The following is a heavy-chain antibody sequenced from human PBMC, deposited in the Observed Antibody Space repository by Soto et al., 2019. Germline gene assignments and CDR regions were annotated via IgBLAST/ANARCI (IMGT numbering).Heavy chain of an antibody. Sequence: PSETLSLTCTVSGASISSGGYYWSWIRQNPGKGLEWIAYIHYSGSTYFNPSLRSRATISLDTSKNQFSLKLSSVTAADTAVYYCTRDNYGSGSYAFDYWGQGTLVTVSS. J-gene: IGHJ4*02. V-gene: IGHV4-31*03. D-gene: IGHD3-10*01. CDR2: IHYSGST. CDR1: GASISSGGYY. CDR3: TRDNYGSGSYAFDY.